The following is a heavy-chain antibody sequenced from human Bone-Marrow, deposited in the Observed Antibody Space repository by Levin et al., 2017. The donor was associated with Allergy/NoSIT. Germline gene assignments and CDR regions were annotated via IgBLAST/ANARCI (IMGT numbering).Heavy chain of an antibody. CDR1: GGSISSYY. D-gene: IGHD3-3*01. J-gene: IGHJ6*04. V-gene: IGHV4-59*01. CDR2: IYYSGST. Sequence: KSSETLSLTCTVSGGSISSYYWSWIRQPPGKGLEWIGYIYYSGSTNYNPSLKSRVTISVDTSKNQFSLKLSSVTAADTAVYYCARVGVEYYDFWSGSLMGGLDVWGKGTTVTVSS. CDR3: ARVGVEYYDFWSGSLMGGLDV.